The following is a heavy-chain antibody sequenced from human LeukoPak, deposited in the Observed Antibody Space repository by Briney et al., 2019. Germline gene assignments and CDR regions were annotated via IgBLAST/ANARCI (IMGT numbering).Heavy chain of an antibody. CDR2: IYYSGST. J-gene: IGHJ4*02. CDR1: GGSISSHY. V-gene: IGHV4-59*11. Sequence: SETLSLTCTVSGGSISSHYWSWIRQPPGKGLEWIGYIYYSGSTNYNLSLKSRVTISVDTSKNQFSLKLSSVTAADTAVYYCARFHPARAAVDYWGQGTLVTVSS. CDR3: ARFHPARAAVDY. D-gene: IGHD6-13*01.